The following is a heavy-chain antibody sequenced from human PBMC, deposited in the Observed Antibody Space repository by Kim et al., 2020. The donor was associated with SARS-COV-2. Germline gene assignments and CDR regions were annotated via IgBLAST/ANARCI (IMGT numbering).Heavy chain of an antibody. CDR3: VKGRKFGGYYYYGMDV. CDR2: ISSNGGST. CDR1: GFTFSSYA. J-gene: IGHJ6*02. D-gene: IGHD3-10*01. V-gene: IGHV3-64D*06. Sequence: GGSLRLSCSASGFTFSSYAMHWVRQAPGKGLEYVSAISSNGGSTYYADSVKGRFTISRDNSKNTLYLQMSSLRAEDTAVYYCVKGRKFGGYYYYGMDVWGQGTTVTVSS.